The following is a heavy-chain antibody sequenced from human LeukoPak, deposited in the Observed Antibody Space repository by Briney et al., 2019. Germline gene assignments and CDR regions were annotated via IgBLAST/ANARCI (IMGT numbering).Heavy chain of an antibody. Sequence: SETLSLTCTVSGDSTSSCTSYWDWIRQAPGKGLEWIGNIYDSGTTHYNPSLKSRVTISGDTSKNQFSLKLNSVTAADTAIYYCTTHRRSGSGGSENAFEIWGQGTMVTVSS. V-gene: IGHV4-39*01. CDR2: IYDSGTT. CDR1: GDSTSSCTSY. D-gene: IGHD5-12*01. J-gene: IGHJ3*02. CDR3: TTHRRSGSGGSENAFEI.